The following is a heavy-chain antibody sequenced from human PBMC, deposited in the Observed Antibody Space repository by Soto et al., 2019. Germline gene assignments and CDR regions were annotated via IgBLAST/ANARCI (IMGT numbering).Heavy chain of an antibody. CDR2: VFPGNSDT. Sequence: PGESLKISCEVSGYIFSNYWIGWVRQMPGKGLEWMAIVFPGNSDTIYSPSFRGQVTISADKSISTAYLQWNSLQASDTAIYYCARHNVYAMDVWGQGTTVTAP. V-gene: IGHV5-51*01. J-gene: IGHJ6*02. CDR1: GYIFSNYW. CDR3: ARHNVYAMDV.